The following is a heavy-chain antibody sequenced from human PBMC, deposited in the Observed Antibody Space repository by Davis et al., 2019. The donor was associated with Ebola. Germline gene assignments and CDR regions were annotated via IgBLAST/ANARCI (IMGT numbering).Heavy chain of an antibody. D-gene: IGHD3-3*01. V-gene: IGHV4-59*01. J-gene: IGHJ3*02. CDR3: ARAIQARYYDFWSGPDAFDI. CDR1: GGSISSYY. Sequence: SDTLSLTCTVSGGSISSYYWSWIRQPPGKGLEWIAYIYYSGSTNYNPSLKSRVTISVDTSKNQFSLKLSSVTAADTAVYYCARAIQARYYDFWSGPDAFDIWGQGTMVTVSS. CDR2: IYYSGST.